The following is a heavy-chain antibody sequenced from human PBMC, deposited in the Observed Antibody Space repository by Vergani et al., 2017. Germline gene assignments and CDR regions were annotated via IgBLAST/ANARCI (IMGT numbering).Heavy chain of an antibody. D-gene: IGHD3-10*01. CDR1: GGSMSGYY. CDR3: GRVADFYGLGSRLLDL. CDR2: MYHSGST. J-gene: IGHJ5*02. V-gene: IGHV4-59*01. Sequence: QVRLQESGPGLVKPSETLSLTCSVSGGSMSGYYWSWIRQPPGKELEWIGYMYHSGSTNYNPSLETRVTMSVDTSKNQFSLKLNSVTAADTAVYYCGRVADFYGLGSRLLDLWGQGILVTVSS.